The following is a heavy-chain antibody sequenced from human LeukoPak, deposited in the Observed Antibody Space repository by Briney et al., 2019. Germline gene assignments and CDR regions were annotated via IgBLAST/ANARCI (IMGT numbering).Heavy chain of an antibody. J-gene: IGHJ4*02. CDR1: GYTFTSYG. V-gene: IGHV1-18*01. D-gene: IGHD4-17*01. CDR2: ISAYNGNT. CDR3: ARPSPRYYFDY. Sequence: GASVKVSCKASGYTFTSYGISWVRQAPGQGLEWMGWISAYNGNTNYAQKLQGRVTMTRDTSTSTVYMELSSLRSEDTAVYYCARPSPRYYFDYWGQGTLVTVSS.